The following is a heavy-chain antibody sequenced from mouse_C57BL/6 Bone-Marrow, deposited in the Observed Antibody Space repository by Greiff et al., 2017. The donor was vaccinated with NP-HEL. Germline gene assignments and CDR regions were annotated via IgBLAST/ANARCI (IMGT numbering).Heavy chain of an antibody. V-gene: IGHV1-81*01. CDR1: GYTFTSYG. D-gene: IGHD4-1*01. J-gene: IGHJ2*01. CDR2: IYPRSGNT. CDR3: ARGPLTGFFDY. Sequence: QVQLKQSGAELARPGASVKLSCKASGYTFTSYGISWVKQRTGQGLEWIGEIYPRSGNTYYNEKFKGKATLTADKSSSTAYMELRSLTSEDSAVYFCARGPLTGFFDYWGQGTTLTVSS.